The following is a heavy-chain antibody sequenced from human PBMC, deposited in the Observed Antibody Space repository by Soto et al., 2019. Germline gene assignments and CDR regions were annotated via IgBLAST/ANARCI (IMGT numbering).Heavy chain of an antibody. D-gene: IGHD4-4*01. V-gene: IGHV4-59*01. J-gene: IGHJ6*02. CDR1: GGSIRSCY. CDR3: ARDGYTVTPNYYYGMDV. CDR2: IYYSGST. Sequence: ASGTLSLTRAVSGGSIRSCYWSWVPQPPGEGLEWIGYIYYSGSTNYNPSLKSRVTISVDTSKNQLSLKLSSVTAADTAVYYCARDGYTVTPNYYYGMDVWGQGTKVTVSS.